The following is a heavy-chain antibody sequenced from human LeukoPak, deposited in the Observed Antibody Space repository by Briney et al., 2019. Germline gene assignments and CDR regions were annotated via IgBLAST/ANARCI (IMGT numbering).Heavy chain of an antibody. CDR3: ARDPTGATDY. D-gene: IGHD1-1*01. CDR2: IYSGGNT. J-gene: IGHJ4*02. Sequence: GGSLRLSCAASGFTVSKNYMSWVRQAPGKGLEWVSVIYSGGNTYYADSVKGRFTISRDNSKNTLYLQMNSLRAEDTAVYYCARDPTGATDYWGQGTLVTVSS. V-gene: IGHV3-53*01. CDR1: GFTVSKNY.